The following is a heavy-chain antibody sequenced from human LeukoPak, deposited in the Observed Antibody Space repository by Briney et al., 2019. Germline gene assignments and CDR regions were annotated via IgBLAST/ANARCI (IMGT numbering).Heavy chain of an antibody. D-gene: IGHD2-2*03. J-gene: IGHJ4*02. CDR2: ISYDGSNK. CDR1: GFTFSSYA. CDR3: AKDGYCSSTSCPTPPYYFDY. V-gene: IGHV3-30*04. Sequence: GGSLRLSCAASGFTFSSYAMHWVRQAPGKGLEWVAVISYDGSNKYYADSVKGRFTISRDNSKNTLYLQMNSLRAEDTAVYYCAKDGYCSSTSCPTPPYYFDYWGQGTLVTVSS.